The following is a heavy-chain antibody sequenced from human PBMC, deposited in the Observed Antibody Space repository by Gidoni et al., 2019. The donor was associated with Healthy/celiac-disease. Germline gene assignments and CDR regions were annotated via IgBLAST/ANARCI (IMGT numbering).Heavy chain of an antibody. D-gene: IGHD4-17*01. CDR3: ARLRRNFYYYYGMDV. CDR1: GYTFTGYY. CDR2: INPNSGGT. J-gene: IGHJ6*02. V-gene: IGHV1-2*02. Sequence: QVQLVQSGAEVKKPGASVKFSCKASGYTFTGYYMHWGRQAPGQGLEWMGWINPNSGGTNYAQKFQGRVTMTRDTSISTAYMELSRLRSDDTAVYYCARLRRNFYYYYGMDVWGQGTTVTVSS.